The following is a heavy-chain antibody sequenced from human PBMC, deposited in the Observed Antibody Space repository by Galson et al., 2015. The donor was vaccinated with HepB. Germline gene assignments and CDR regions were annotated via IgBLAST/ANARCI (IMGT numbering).Heavy chain of an antibody. CDR1: GDSVSSNSAA. Sequence: CAISGDSVSSNSAAWNWIRQSPSRGLEWLGRTYHGSKWYSDYAVSVKSRITINPDTSKNQFSLQLNSVTPEDTAVYYCARGVIAAAGKGLGGYYYYGMDVWGQGTTVTVSS. V-gene: IGHV6-1*01. CDR2: TYHGSKWYS. D-gene: IGHD6-13*01. CDR3: ARGVIAAAGKGLGGYYYYGMDV. J-gene: IGHJ6*02.